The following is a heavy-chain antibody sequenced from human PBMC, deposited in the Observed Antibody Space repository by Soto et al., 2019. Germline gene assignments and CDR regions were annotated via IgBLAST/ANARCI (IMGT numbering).Heavy chain of an antibody. CDR1: GYTFTSYG. Sequence: ASVKVSCKASGYTFTSYGISWVRQAPGQGLEWMGWISAYNGNTNYAQKLQGRVTMTTDTSTSTAYMELRSLRSDDTAVYYCARGWIQQQRVGDDAFDIWGQGTMVTVSS. V-gene: IGHV1-18*04. CDR2: ISAYNGNT. CDR3: ARGWIQQQRVGDDAFDI. J-gene: IGHJ3*02. D-gene: IGHD6-13*01.